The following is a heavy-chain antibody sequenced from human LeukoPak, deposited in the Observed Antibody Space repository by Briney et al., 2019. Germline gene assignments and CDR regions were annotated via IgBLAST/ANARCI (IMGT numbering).Heavy chain of an antibody. V-gene: IGHV5-51*01. CDR2: IYPGDSDT. CDR3: ARHNALQAAGTAFYYYYYGMDV. D-gene: IGHD6-13*01. Sequence: TGESLKISCKGSGYSFTSYWIGWVRQMPGKGLEWMGIIYPGDSDTRYSPSFQGQVTISADKSISTAYLQWSSLKASDTAMYYCARHNALQAAGTAFYYYYYGMDVWGQGTTVTVSS. CDR1: GYSFTSYW. J-gene: IGHJ6*02.